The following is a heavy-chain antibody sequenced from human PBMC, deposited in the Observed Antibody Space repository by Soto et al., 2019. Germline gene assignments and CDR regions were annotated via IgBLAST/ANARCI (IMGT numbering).Heavy chain of an antibody. CDR3: AKGLLAIVGTTLPRDAFNI. V-gene: IGHV3-30*18. Sequence: PGGSLRPSCAASGFSFTTYVMHWVRQAPGKGLEWVALISHDGSYKYYGDAVKGRFTISRDTSKNAVYLEMNSLRPEDTAVYYCAKGLLAIVGTTLPRDAFNIWGQGTMVTVSS. J-gene: IGHJ3*02. D-gene: IGHD1-26*01. CDR1: GFSFTTYV. CDR2: ISHDGSYK.